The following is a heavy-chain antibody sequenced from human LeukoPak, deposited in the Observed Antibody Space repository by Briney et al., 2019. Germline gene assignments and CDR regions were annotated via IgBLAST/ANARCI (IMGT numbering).Heavy chain of an antibody. CDR1: GYTFTIYA. J-gene: IGHJ4*02. CDR2: INAGNGHT. V-gene: IGHV1-3*01. D-gene: IGHD2-2*01. Sequence: ASVKVSCKGSGYTFTIYAIHWVRQAPGQRLEWLGWINAGNGHTKYSQKFQGRVTITRDTSATIAYMELTSLTSEDTAVYSCARGYCSSTSCQYYFDYWGQGTLVTVSS. CDR3: ARGYCSSTSCQYYFDY.